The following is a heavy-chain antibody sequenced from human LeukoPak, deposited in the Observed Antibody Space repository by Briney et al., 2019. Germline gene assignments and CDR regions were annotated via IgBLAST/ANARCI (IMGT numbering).Heavy chain of an antibody. D-gene: IGHD3-22*01. CDR2: ISRSGSTT. J-gene: IGHJ3*02. Sequence: PGGSLRLSCAASGFTFSDYYMSWIRQAPGKGLAGVSYISRSGSTTYYADSVKGRFTISRDNAKNSLYLQMKSLRAEDTAVYYCARDRGHYYDSSGLRCAFDIWGQGTMVTVSS. CDR3: ARDRGHYYDSSGLRCAFDI. V-gene: IGHV3-11*04. CDR1: GFTFSDYY.